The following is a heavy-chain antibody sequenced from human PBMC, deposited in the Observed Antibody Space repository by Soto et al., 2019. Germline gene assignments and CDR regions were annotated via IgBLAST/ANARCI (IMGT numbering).Heavy chain of an antibody. V-gene: IGHV3-30-3*01. D-gene: IGHD4-4*01. CDR2: ISYDGSNK. CDR3: ARDLATVITYYYYGMDV. J-gene: IGHJ6*02. Sequence: GGSLRLSCAASGFTFSSYAMHWVRQAPGKGLEWVAVISYDGSNKYYADSVKGRFTISRDNSKNTLYLQMNSLRAEDTAVYYCARDLATVITYYYYGMDVWGQGTTVTVSS. CDR1: GFTFSSYA.